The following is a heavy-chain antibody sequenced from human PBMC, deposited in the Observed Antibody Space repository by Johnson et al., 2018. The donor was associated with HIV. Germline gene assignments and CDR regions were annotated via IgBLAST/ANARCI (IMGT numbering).Heavy chain of an antibody. V-gene: IGHV3-66*02. CDR3: ARGRARAFDI. CDR1: GLTVSSNY. Sequence: MQLVESGGGLVQPGGSLRLSCAASGLTVSSNYMSWVRQAPGKGLEWVSVIYSGGSTYDADSVKGRFTISRDNSKNTLYLQMNSLRAEDTAVYYCARGRARAFDIWGQGTMVTVSS. D-gene: IGHD5-12*01. CDR2: IYSGGST. J-gene: IGHJ3*02.